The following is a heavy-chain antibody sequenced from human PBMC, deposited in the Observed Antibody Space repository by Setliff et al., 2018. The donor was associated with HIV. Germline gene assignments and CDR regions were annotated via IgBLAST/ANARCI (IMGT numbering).Heavy chain of an antibody. Sequence: GASVKVSCKVSGYTLTELSRHWVRQAPGKGLEWMGGFDPEDGETIYAQKFQGRVTLTTDELMKTAYMELSSLRSEDTAVYYCASGSGYCSGGSCSKFFDYWGQGMLVTVSS. J-gene: IGHJ4*02. D-gene: IGHD2-15*01. V-gene: IGHV1-24*01. CDR1: GYTLTELS. CDR3: ASGSGYCSGGSCSKFFDY. CDR2: FDPEDGET.